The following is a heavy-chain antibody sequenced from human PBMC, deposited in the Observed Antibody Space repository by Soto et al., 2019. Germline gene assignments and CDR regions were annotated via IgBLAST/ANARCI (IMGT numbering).Heavy chain of an antibody. CDR2: IYYSGST. D-gene: IGHD6-19*01. V-gene: IGHV4-39*01. Sequence: SETLSLTCTVSGGSISSSSYYWGWIRQPPGKGLEWIGSIYYSGSTYYNPSLKSRVTISVGTSKNQFSLKLSSVTAADTAVYYCARLTQWLVSMEVWGQRTTVTVSS. CDR3: ARLTQWLVSMEV. CDR1: GGSISSSSYY. J-gene: IGHJ6*02.